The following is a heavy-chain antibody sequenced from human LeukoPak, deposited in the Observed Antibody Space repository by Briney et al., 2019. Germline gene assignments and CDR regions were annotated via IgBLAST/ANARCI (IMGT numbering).Heavy chain of an antibody. D-gene: IGHD6-13*01. V-gene: IGHV4-59*01. CDR2: IYYSGIT. J-gene: IGHJ4*02. CDR3: ARVDGGPGRTQLGPLVY. Sequence: PSETLSLTCTVSGDSISSYYWSWIRQPPGKGLEWIGYIYYSGITNYNPSLKSRVTISVDTSKNQFSLKLSSVTAADTAVYYCARVDGGPGRTQLGPLVYWGQGTLVTVSS. CDR1: GDSISSYY.